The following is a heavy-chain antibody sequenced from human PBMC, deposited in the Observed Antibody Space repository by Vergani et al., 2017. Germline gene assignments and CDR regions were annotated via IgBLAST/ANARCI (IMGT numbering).Heavy chain of an antibody. D-gene: IGHD1-26*01. Sequence: QLQLQESGPGLVKPSETLSLTCTVSGGSISSSSYYWGWIRQPPGKGLEWVGSIYFSGSTYYNPSLKSRVTLSVDTSKNQFSRKLSSVTAADTAIYYCARHSSGSYFSFDYWGQGTLVIVSS. V-gene: IGHV4-39*01. CDR1: GGSISSSSYY. CDR2: IYFSGST. J-gene: IGHJ4*02. CDR3: ARHSSGSYFSFDY.